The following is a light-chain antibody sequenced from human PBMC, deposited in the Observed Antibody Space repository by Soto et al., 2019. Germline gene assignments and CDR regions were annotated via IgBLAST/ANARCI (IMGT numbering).Light chain of an antibody. J-gene: IGLJ2*01. CDR3: QSYDSSLSGSVL. CDR2: ANN. V-gene: IGLV1-40*01. CDR1: SSNIGAGYD. Sequence: QSVLTQPPSVSGAPGQRVTISCTGSSSNIGAGYDVHWYQQLPGTAPKLLIYANNYRPSGVPDRFSGSKSGASASLAITGLQPDDEADYYCQSYDSSLSGSVLFGGGTKLTVL.